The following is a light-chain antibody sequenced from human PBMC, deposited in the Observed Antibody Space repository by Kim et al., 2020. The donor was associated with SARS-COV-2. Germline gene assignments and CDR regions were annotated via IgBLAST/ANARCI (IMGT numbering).Light chain of an antibody. V-gene: IGLV2-11*01. CDR2: AVT. CDR1: NSDVGGYNY. J-gene: IGLJ1*01. Sequence: QSALTQPRSVSGSPGQSVTISCTGTNSDVGGYNYVSWYQHHPGKAPKLMIYAVTKRPSGVPDRFSGSKSGNTASLTISGLQAEDEADYYYCSYEGTIPSKIFGTGTKVTVL. CDR3: CSYEGTIPSKI.